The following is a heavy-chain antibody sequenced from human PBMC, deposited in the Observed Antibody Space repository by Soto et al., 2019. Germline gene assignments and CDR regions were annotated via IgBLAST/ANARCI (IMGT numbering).Heavy chain of an antibody. V-gene: IGHV4-31*03. Sequence: SDTLSVRCPVAGGSSSNGGYYWSWIRKHPGKGLEWIVYIYYSGSTYYNPSLKSRVTISVDTSKNQFSLKLSSVTAADTAVYYCARLYSNFWSGYSNWFDPWRKGTLVTVSS. CDR3: ARLYSNFWSGYSNWFDP. J-gene: IGHJ5*02. CDR2: IYYSGST. CDR1: GGSSSNGGYY. D-gene: IGHD3-3*01.